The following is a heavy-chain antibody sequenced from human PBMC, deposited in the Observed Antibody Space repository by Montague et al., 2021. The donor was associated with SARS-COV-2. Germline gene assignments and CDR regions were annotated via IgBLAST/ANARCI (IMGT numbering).Heavy chain of an antibody. D-gene: IGHD6-19*01. Sequence: SETLSLTCTVSGGSINTRSYFWVWIRQPPGKGLEWIGNVYSRGTYYSPSLKSRAVISVDTTNIHLYLKLASVTAADTAVYYCSTLFSVAGEHWGRGTLVTVSS. CDR3: STLFSVAGEH. CDR1: GGSINTRSYF. J-gene: IGHJ1*01. V-gene: IGHV4-39*02. CDR2: VYSRGT.